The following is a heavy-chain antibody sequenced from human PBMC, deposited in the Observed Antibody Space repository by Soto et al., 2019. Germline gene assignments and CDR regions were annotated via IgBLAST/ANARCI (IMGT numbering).Heavy chain of an antibody. CDR1: GYTFTDYY. J-gene: IGHJ3*02. CDR2: MNPKSGGA. V-gene: IGHV1-2*02. CDR3: TRETIENSDVLYDAFYI. Sequence: ASVKVSCKTSGYTFTDYYTHWVRQAPGQGLEWMGWMNPKSGGAYFAQKFQGRVTLTRDTSIGTAYIEVNSLTSDDTAVYFCTRETIENSDVLYDAFYIWGQGTTVTVS. D-gene: IGHD5-18*01.